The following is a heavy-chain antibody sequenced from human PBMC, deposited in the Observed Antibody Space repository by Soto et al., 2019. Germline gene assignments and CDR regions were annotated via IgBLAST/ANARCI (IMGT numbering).Heavy chain of an antibody. CDR2: TYYKSKWNN. Sequence: PSQTLSLTCAISGDSVSSNSVAWNWISQSPSRGLEWLGRTYYKSKWNNDYALSVKSRITINPDTSKNQFSLHLYSVTPEDTAVYYCTGITWFRGMDVGGQGTPVTVSS. CDR1: GDSVSSNSVA. V-gene: IGHV6-1*01. D-gene: IGHD3-10*01. CDR3: TGITWFRGMDV. J-gene: IGHJ6*02.